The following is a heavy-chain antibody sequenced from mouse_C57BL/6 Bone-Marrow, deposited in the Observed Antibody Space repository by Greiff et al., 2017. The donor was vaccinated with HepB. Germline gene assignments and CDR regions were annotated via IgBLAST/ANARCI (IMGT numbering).Heavy chain of an antibody. CDR3: ARYGYDRDY. D-gene: IGHD2-2*01. CDR1: GYTFTSYW. J-gene: IGHJ2*01. CDR2: IYPGSGST. Sequence: QVQLKESGAELVKPGASVKMSCKASGYTFTSYWITWVKQRPGQGLEWIGDIYPGSGSTNYNEKFKSKATLTVDTSSSTAYMQLSSLTSEDSAVYYCARYGYDRDYWGQGTTLTVSS. V-gene: IGHV1-55*01.